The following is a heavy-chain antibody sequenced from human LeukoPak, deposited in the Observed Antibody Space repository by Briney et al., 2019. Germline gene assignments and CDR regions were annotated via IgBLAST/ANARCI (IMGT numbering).Heavy chain of an antibody. Sequence: PGGSLRLSCAASGFTFSSYEMDWVRQAPGKGLEWISYISSSGHIYNAASTRGRFTISRDTAKNSLYLQMNSLRAEDTAVYYCAKVRLVGASTGFDAFDIWGQGTMVTVSS. V-gene: IGHV3-48*03. CDR3: AKVRLVGASTGFDAFDI. CDR1: GFTFSSYE. CDR2: ISSSGHI. J-gene: IGHJ3*02. D-gene: IGHD6-19*01.